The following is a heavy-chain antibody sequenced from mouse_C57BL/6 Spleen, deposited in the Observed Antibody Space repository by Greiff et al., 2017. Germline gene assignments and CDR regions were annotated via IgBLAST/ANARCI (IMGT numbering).Heavy chain of an antibody. J-gene: IGHJ1*03. CDR1: GFTFSSYT. CDR3: AENYYGSSYVNWYFDV. D-gene: IGHD1-1*01. Sequence: DVHLVESGGGLVKPGGSLKLSCAASGFTFSSYTMSWVRQTPEKRLEWVATLSGGGGNTYYPDSVKGRFTISRDNATNTLYLQMSSLRSEDTALYYCAENYYGSSYVNWYFDVWGTGTTVTVSS. V-gene: IGHV5-9*01. CDR2: LSGGGGNT.